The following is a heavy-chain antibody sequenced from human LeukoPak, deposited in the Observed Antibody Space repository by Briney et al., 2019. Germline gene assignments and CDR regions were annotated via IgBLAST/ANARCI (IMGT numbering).Heavy chain of an antibody. V-gene: IGHV3-33*06. J-gene: IGHJ3*02. CDR3: AKVGWELRDAFDI. CDR2: IWYDGNEK. Sequence: GGSLRLSCAASGFSFSNYGMHWVRKAPGKGLEWVAVIWYDGNEKHYVDSVKGRFTISRDNFKNTLYLQMNSLRADDTAVYYCAKVGWELRDAFDIRGQGTMVTVSS. D-gene: IGHD1-26*01. CDR1: GFSFSNYG.